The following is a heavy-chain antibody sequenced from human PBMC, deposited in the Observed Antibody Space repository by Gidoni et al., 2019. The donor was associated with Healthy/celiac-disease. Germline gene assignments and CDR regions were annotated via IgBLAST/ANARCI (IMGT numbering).Heavy chain of an antibody. CDR3: TTDAGYCSGGSCFSWFDP. Sequence: QLLESVGRLLTPGGSLRFSCAASGCPFSNAWMRWVRQAPGKGLEWVGRIKSKTGGGTTDYAAPVKGRFTITRDDSKNTLYLQMNSMKTEDTAVYYCTTDAGYCSGGSCFSWFDPWGQGTLVNVSS. V-gene: IGHV3-15*01. D-gene: IGHD2-15*01. CDR1: GCPFSNAW. J-gene: IGHJ5*02. CDR2: IKSKTGGGTT.